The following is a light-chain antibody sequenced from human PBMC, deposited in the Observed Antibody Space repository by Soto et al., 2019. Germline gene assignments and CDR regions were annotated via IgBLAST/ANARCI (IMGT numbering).Light chain of an antibody. CDR2: AAS. J-gene: IGKJ4*01. V-gene: IGKV1-9*01. Sequence: DLQLTQSPSFLSASVRDRVTITCRASQGISSYLAWYQQKPGKAPKLLIYAASTLQSGVPSRFSGSGSGTEFTLTISSLQPEDFATYYCQQLNSYPLTFGGGTKVEIK. CDR3: QQLNSYPLT. CDR1: QGISSY.